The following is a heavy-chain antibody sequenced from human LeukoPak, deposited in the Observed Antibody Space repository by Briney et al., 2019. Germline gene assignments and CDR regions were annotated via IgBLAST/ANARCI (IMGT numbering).Heavy chain of an antibody. Sequence: SVKVSCKASGGTFSSYAISWVRQAPGQGLEWMGRIIPIFGIANCAQKFQGRVTITADKSTSTAYMELSSLRSEDTAVYYCARGRTNPSDYYGMDVWGQGTTVTVSS. CDR2: IIPIFGIA. CDR3: ARGRTNPSDYYGMDV. CDR1: GGTFSSYA. J-gene: IGHJ6*02. V-gene: IGHV1-69*04. D-gene: IGHD2-8*01.